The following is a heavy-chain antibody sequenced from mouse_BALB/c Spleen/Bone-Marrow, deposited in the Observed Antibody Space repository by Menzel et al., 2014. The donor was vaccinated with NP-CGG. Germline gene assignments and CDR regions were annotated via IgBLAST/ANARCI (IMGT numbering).Heavy chain of an antibody. CDR2: IWGDGST. Sequence: VKLQESGPGLVAPSQSLSITCTVSGFSLTGYGVNWVRQPPGKGLEWLGMIWGDGSTDYNSALKSRLSISKDNSKSQVFLKMNSLQTGDTARYYCAREGPYGNYAMDYWGQGTSVTVSS. V-gene: IGHV2-6-7*02. J-gene: IGHJ4*01. CDR1: GFSLTGYG. CDR3: AREGPYGNYAMDY. D-gene: IGHD2-10*02.